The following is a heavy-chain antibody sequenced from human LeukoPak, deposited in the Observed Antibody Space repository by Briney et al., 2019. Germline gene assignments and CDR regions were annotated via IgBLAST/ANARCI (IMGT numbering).Heavy chain of an antibody. J-gene: IGHJ6*02. CDR2: ISGSGGST. CDR3: ARDMGLHRSGMDV. Sequence: GGSLRLSCATSGFTFSNYAMAWVRQAPGKGLEWVSGISGSGGSTYTADSVRGRFTISRDNSKNTLYLQMNSLRAEDTAVYYCARDMGLHRSGMDVWGQGTTVTVSS. V-gene: IGHV3-23*01. CDR1: GFTFSNYA. D-gene: IGHD3-16*01.